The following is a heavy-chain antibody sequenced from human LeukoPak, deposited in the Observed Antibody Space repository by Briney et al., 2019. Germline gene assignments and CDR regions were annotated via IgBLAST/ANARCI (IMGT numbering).Heavy chain of an antibody. V-gene: IGHV1-2*02. D-gene: IGHD4-23*01. Sequence: ASVKVSCKASVYTFTSYYMHWVRQAPGQGLEWMGWINPNSGGTNYAQKFQGRVTMTRDTSISTAYMELSRLRSDDTAVYYCARDRRPRWDFDYWGQGTLVTVSS. CDR3: ARDRRPRWDFDY. CDR1: VYTFTSYY. J-gene: IGHJ4*02. CDR2: INPNSGGT.